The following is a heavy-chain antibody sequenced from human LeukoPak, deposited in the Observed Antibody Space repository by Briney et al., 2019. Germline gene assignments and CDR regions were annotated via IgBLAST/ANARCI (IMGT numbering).Heavy chain of an antibody. J-gene: IGHJ4*02. D-gene: IGHD4-17*01. CDR1: GGSISSSSYY. V-gene: IGHV4-39*07. Sequence: PSETLSLTCTVSGGSISSSSYYWGWIRQPPGKGQEWIGSIYYSGSTYYNPSLKSRVTISVDTSKNQFSLKLSSVTAADTAVYYCARGGYYGDYFGYWGQGTLVTVSS. CDR2: IYYSGST. CDR3: ARGGYYGDYFGY.